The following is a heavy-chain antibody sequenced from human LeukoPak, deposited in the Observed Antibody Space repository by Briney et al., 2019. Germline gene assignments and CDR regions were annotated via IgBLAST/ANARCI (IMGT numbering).Heavy chain of an antibody. V-gene: IGHV3-23*01. Sequence: GSLRLSCAASGFTFSSDAMSWVRQAPGKGLEWVSGISPTTDWTGYTDSVRGRFSISRDNSKNTLYLQMNSLTAEDTAVYYCARGGLLWFGELSGYWGQGTLVTVSS. J-gene: IGHJ4*02. D-gene: IGHD3-10*01. CDR3: ARGGLLWFGELSGY. CDR2: ISPTTDWT. CDR1: GFTFSSDA.